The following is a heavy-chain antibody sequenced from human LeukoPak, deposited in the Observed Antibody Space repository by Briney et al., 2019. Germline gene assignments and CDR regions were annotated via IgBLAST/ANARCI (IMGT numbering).Heavy chain of an antibody. CDR3: ASRFGY. V-gene: IGHV4-59*01. Sequence: TSETLSLTCTVSGGSITSYYWNWIRQPPGKGLEWIGYIHYSGSTNYNPSLKSRVTISVDTSKKQFYLRLSSVTAADTAVYYCASRFGYWGQGTLVTVSS. J-gene: IGHJ4*02. CDR2: IHYSGST. CDR1: GGSITSYY.